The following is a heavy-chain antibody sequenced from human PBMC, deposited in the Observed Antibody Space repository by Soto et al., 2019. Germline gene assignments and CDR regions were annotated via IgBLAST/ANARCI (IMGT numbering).Heavy chain of an antibody. D-gene: IGHD3-3*01. CDR1: GGTFSNYA. Sequence: QVQLVQSGAEVKKPGSSVKVSCKASGGTFSNYAISWVRQAPGQGLEWMGGIIPIFGTTNYAQKFQGRVTITADETTSTAYMELSSLRSEDTAVYYCARDAIFGVVIRGIDYSDGMDVWGQGTTVTVSS. V-gene: IGHV1-69*01. CDR2: IIPIFGTT. CDR3: ARDAIFGVVIRGIDYSDGMDV. J-gene: IGHJ6*02.